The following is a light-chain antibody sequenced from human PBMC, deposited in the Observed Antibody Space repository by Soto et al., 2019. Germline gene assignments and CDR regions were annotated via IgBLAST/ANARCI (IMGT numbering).Light chain of an antibody. V-gene: IGKV2D-29*01. Sequence: DIVMTQTPLSLSVTPGQPASISCKSSQSLLHTNGKTFLFWHLQKPGQPPQVLIYEVSNRLSGVPDRFSGSGSGTDFTLKISRVEAEDVGIYYCMHSVLLPPTFGQGTRLEI. CDR2: EVS. CDR3: MHSVLLPPT. CDR1: QSLLHTNGKTF. J-gene: IGKJ5*01.